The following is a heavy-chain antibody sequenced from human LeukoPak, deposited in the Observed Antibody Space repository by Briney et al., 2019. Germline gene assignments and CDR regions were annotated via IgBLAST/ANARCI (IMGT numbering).Heavy chain of an antibody. V-gene: IGHV3-11*01. CDR1: GFTFSDYY. J-gene: IGHJ6*03. CDR2: ISSSGSTI. D-gene: IGHD3-10*01. Sequence: GGSLRLSCAASGFTFSDYYMSWIRQAPGKGLEWVSYISSSGSTIYYADSVKGRFTISRDNAKNSLYLQMNSLRAEDTAVYYCARDSDKMVRGAMASHYYYYMDVWGKGTTVTISS. CDR3: ARDSDKMVRGAMASHYYYYMDV.